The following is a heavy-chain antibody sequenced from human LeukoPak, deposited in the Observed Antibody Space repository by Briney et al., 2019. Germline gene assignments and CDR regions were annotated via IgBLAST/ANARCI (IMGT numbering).Heavy chain of an antibody. Sequence: GAPVKVSCEASGYTFTSYGISWVRQAPGQGLEWMGWISAYNGNTNYAQKLQGRVTMTTDTSTSTAYMELRSLRSDDTAVYYCAKGDAAYCSNGICYERPYYFDHWGQGTLVTVSS. V-gene: IGHV1-18*01. CDR3: AKGDAAYCSNGICYERPYYFDH. CDR1: GYTFTSYG. D-gene: IGHD2-8*01. J-gene: IGHJ4*02. CDR2: ISAYNGNT.